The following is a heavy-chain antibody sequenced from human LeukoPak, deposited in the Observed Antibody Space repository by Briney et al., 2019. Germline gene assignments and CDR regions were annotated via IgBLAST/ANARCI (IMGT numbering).Heavy chain of an antibody. J-gene: IGHJ5*02. Sequence: GASVTVSCKASGYTFTGYYMHWVRQAPGQGLEWMGWINPNSGGTNYAQKFQGRVTVTRDTSISTAYMELSRLRSDDTAVYYCARDYSSIAASLGFDPWGQGTLVTVSS. CDR3: ARDYSSIAASLGFDP. V-gene: IGHV1-2*02. D-gene: IGHD6-6*01. CDR1: GYTFTGYY. CDR2: INPNSGGT.